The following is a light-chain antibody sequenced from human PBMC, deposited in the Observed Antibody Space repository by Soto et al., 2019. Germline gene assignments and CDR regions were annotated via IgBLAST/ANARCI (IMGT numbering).Light chain of an antibody. J-gene: IGLJ1*01. V-gene: IGLV1-40*01. CDR1: SSNIGAGYD. Sequence: QSALTQPPSVSGVPRQRVTISCTGSSSNIGAGYDVHWYQQLPGTAPKLLIYGNSNRPSGVPDRFSGSKSGTSASLAITGLQAEDEADYYCQSYDSSLSGYVFGTGTKVTVL. CDR3: QSYDSSLSGYV. CDR2: GNS.